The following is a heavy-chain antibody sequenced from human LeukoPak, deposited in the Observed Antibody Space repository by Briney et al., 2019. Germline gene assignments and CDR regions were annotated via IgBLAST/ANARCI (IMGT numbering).Heavy chain of an antibody. CDR1: GYTFTSCD. CDR3: ARTYYDSSGYTLMGDY. V-gene: IGHV1-8*01. D-gene: IGHD3-22*01. Sequence: ASVKVSCKASGYTFTSCDINWVRQATGQGLEWMGWMNPNSGNTGYAQKFQGRVTMTRNTSISTAYMELSSLRSEDTAVYYCARTYYDSSGYTLMGDYWGQGTLVTVSS. CDR2: MNPNSGNT. J-gene: IGHJ4*02.